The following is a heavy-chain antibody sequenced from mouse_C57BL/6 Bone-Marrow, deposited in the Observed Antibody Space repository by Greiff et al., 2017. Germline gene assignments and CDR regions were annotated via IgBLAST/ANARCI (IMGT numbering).Heavy chain of an antibody. CDR3: ERVRLRRGGDDFDY. D-gene: IGHD2-4*01. Sequence: VQLQQSDAELVKPGASVKISCKVSGYTFTDYTIHWMKQRPEQGLEWIGYLYPRDGSTTYNAKFKGKATLTADTSSSPAYMQLDSLTSKDSAVYFCERVRLRRGGDDFDYWGQGTTLTVSA. J-gene: IGHJ2*01. CDR2: LYPRDGST. CDR1: GYTFTDYT. V-gene: IGHV1-78*01.